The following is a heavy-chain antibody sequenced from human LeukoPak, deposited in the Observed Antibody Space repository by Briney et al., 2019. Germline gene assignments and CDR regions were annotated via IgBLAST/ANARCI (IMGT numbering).Heavy chain of an antibody. CDR2: MNPNNGNT. D-gene: IGHD1-26*01. J-gene: IGHJ4*02. V-gene: IGHV1-8*01. CDR1: GHTFTSHD. CDR3: ARDGGSYYVPFDY. Sequence: ASVKVSCKASGHTFTSHDINWVRQATGQGLEWMGWMNPNNGNTGYVQKFQGRVTMTRDTSTSTAYMELRSLRSDDTAVYYCARDGGSYYVPFDYWGQGTLVTVSS.